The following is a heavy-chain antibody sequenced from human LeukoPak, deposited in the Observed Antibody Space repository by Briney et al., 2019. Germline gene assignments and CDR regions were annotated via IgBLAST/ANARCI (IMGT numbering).Heavy chain of an antibody. CDR2: INPNSGDT. J-gene: IGHJ4*02. Sequence: ASVKVSCKASGYTFTGSYMHWVRQAPGQGLEWMGWINPNSGDTHYAQKFQGRVTMTRDTSISTAYMEMARLRSDDTAVYYCSRDTTPLDYWGQRTLVTVSS. CDR1: GYTFTGSY. D-gene: IGHD1-14*01. V-gene: IGHV1-2*02. CDR3: SRDTTPLDY.